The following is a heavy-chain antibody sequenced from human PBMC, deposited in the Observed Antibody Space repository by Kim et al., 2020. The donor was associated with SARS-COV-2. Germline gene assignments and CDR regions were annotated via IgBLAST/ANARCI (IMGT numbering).Heavy chain of an antibody. V-gene: IGHV3-74*01. CDR1: GFTFSGYW. J-gene: IGHJ4*02. Sequence: GGSLRLSCAASGFTFSGYWMQWVRQAPGKGLVWVSRIKSNGSDITYADSVKGRFTISRGNARNTLYLQMKSLRAEDTAVYYCIREGYNYGYAYWGQGNLVTVSS. D-gene: IGHD5-18*01. CDR3: IREGYNYGYAY. CDR2: IKSNGSDI.